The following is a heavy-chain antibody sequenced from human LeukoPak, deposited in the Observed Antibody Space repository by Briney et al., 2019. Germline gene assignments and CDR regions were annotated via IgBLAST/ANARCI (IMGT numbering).Heavy chain of an antibody. V-gene: IGHV5-51*01. CDR3: ARRPGSWFDP. Sequence: GESLKISCKGSGFTFTTNWIGWVCQMPGKGLELMGIIYPGDSDTRYSPSFQGQVTISVDKSINTAYLQWSSLKASDTAMYYCARRPGSWFDPWGQGSLVTVSS. J-gene: IGHJ5*02. CDR1: GFTFTTNW. CDR2: IYPGDSDT. D-gene: IGHD5-12*01.